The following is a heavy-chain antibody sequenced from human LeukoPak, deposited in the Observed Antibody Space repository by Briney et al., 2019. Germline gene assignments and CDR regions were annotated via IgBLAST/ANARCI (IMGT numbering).Heavy chain of an antibody. Sequence: ASVKVSCKASGGTFSSYAISWVRQAPGQGLEWMGRIIPILGIANYAQKFQGRVTITADKSTSTAYMELSSLRSEDTAVYYCARELAVAGPYGMDVWGQGTTVTVSS. D-gene: IGHD6-19*01. CDR2: IIPILGIA. CDR3: ARELAVAGPYGMDV. J-gene: IGHJ6*02. CDR1: GGTFSSYA. V-gene: IGHV1-69*04.